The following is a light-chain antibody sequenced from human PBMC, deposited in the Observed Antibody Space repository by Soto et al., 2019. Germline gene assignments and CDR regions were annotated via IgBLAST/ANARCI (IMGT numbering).Light chain of an antibody. CDR2: EVS. Sequence: QSALTQPASVSGSPGQSITISCTGTSRDVGGYNYVSWYQQYPGKAPKLMIYEVSNRPSGVSNRFSGSKSANTASPTISGLQAEDEADYYCYSYTSSNTPVFGGGTKVTVL. J-gene: IGLJ3*02. CDR1: SRDVGGYNY. CDR3: YSYTSSNTPV. V-gene: IGLV2-14*01.